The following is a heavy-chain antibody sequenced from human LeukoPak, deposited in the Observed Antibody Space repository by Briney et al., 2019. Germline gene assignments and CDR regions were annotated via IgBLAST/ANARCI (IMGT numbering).Heavy chain of an antibody. J-gene: IGHJ4*02. V-gene: IGHV1-69*13. D-gene: IGHD4-17*01. CDR3: ARISPYGDSTIDY. CDR1: GGTFSSYA. Sequence: ASVKVSCKASGGTFSSYAISWVRQAPGQGLEWMGGIIPIFGTANYAQKFQGRVTITADESTSTAYMELRSLRSDDTAVYYCARISPYGDSTIDYWGQGTLVTVSS. CDR2: IIPIFGTA.